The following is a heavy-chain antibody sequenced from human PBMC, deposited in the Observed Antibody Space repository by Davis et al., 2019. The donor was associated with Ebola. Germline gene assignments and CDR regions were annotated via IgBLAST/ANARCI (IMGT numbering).Heavy chain of an antibody. D-gene: IGHD1-1*01. Sequence: MPSETLSLTCAVYGGSFSDFYWSWIRQPPGKGLEWIGEINHTGSTNYNPSLRSRVTISLDTSKNQFSLKLNSVTTADTAVYYCARWNGGYDYGMDVWGQGTTVIVSS. J-gene: IGHJ6*02. V-gene: IGHV4-34*01. CDR3: ARWNGGYDYGMDV. CDR1: GGSFSDFY. CDR2: INHTGST.